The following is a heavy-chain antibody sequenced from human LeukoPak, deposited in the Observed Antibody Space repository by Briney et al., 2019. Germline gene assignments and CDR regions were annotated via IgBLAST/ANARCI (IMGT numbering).Heavy chain of an antibody. CDR3: ARKVAAPDY. D-gene: IGHD6-19*01. Sequence: GGTLRLSCAASGFTFSSYGMSWVRQAPEKGLQWVSAISGGGVSTYYADSVRGRFTISRDNPKNTLYLQMNSLRAEDTAVYYCARKVAAPDYWGQGTLVTVSS. V-gene: IGHV3-23*01. J-gene: IGHJ4*02. CDR1: GFTFSSYG. CDR2: ISGGGVST.